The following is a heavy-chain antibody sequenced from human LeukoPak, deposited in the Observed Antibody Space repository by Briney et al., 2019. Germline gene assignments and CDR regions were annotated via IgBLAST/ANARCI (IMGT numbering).Heavy chain of an antibody. J-gene: IGHJ2*01. CDR2: IYASGNT. CDR3: AGPGIALAGASNWYFDL. Sequence: SETLSLTCTVSGGSISSYYWSWVRQPAGKGLEWIGRIYASGNTNYNPSLKGRVTMTVDTSKNQFSLNLSSVTAADTAVYYCAGPGIALAGASNWYFDLWGRGTLVTVSS. D-gene: IGHD6-19*01. CDR1: GGSISSYY. V-gene: IGHV4-4*07.